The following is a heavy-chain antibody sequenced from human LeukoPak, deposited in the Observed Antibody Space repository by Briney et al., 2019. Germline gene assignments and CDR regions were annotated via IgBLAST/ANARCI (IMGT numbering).Heavy chain of an antibody. CDR2: IGPEGTTT. CDR3: ARDLDWILFDC. CDR1: GFTFSTYW. Sequence: GGSLRLSCAASGFTFSTYWMHWVRQAPGKGLVWVARIGPEGTTTAYADSVKGRFTISRDNAKNTLFLQMNSLSAEDTAVYYCARDLDWILFDCWDQGTLVTVSS. V-gene: IGHV3-74*03. J-gene: IGHJ4*02. D-gene: IGHD3-9*01.